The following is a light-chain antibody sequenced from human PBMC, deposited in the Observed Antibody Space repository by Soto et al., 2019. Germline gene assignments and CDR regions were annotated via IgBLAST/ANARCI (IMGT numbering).Light chain of an antibody. CDR2: AAS. J-gene: IGKJ5*01. CDR1: QSISSY. CDR3: QQSYSTWIT. V-gene: IGKV1-39*01. Sequence: DIQMIQSPSSLSASVGDRVTITCRASQSISSYLNWYQQKPGKAPKLLIYAASSLQSGVPSRFSGSGSGTDFTLTISSLQPEDFATYYCQQSYSTWITFGQGTRLEIK.